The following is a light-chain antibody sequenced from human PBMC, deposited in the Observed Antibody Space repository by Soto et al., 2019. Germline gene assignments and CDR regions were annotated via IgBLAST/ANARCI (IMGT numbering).Light chain of an antibody. V-gene: IGKV1-5*03. Sequence: DIPMTQSPSTLSASEGDRVTITCRASQSINNWLACYQQKPGKAPKLLISKASNLKSGVPSRFSGTGAGTEFTLAISSLQPDDFASYYGQQYDSYPFTFGGGTKVEI. CDR2: KAS. J-gene: IGKJ4*01. CDR3: QQYDSYPFT. CDR1: QSINNW.